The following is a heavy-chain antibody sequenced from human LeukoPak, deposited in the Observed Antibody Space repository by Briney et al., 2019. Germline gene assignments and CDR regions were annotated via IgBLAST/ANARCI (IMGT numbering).Heavy chain of an antibody. Sequence: RASVKVSCKASGYTFTGYYIHWVRQAPGQGLEWMGWINPNSGGTNYAQKFQGRVTMTRDTSISTAYMELSRLRSDDTAVYYCARAGGSRSAAVDYWGQGTLVTVSS. J-gene: IGHJ4*02. V-gene: IGHV1-2*02. D-gene: IGHD6-13*01. CDR1: GYTFTGYY. CDR2: INPNSGGT. CDR3: ARAGGSRSAAVDY.